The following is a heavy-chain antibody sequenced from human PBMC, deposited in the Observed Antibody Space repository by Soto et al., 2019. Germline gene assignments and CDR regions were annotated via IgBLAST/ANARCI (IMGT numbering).Heavy chain of an antibody. CDR1: GGSISSGGYY. CDR2: IYYSGIT. D-gene: IGHD2-2*01. Sequence: NPSETLSLTCTVSGGSISSGGYYWSWIRQHPGKGLEWIGYIYYSGITYYNPSLKSRVTISVDTSKNQFSLKLSSVTAADTAVYYCATDQNIVVVPAANKKKYYYYGMDVWGQGTTVTVSS. J-gene: IGHJ6*02. CDR3: ATDQNIVVVPAANKKKYYYYGMDV. V-gene: IGHV4-31*03.